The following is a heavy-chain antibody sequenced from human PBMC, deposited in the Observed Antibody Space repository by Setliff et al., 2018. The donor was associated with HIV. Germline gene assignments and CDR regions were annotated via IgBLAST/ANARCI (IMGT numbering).Heavy chain of an antibody. J-gene: IGHJ4*02. D-gene: IGHD4-17*01. Sequence: ASVKVSCKASGYTFTGYYMHWVRQAPGQGLEWMGRIDPNSGGTNYVQKFQGRVTLTGDTSITTAYMELSRLRSDDTAVYFCARGTVTTLDYFDYWGQGTLVTVSS. CDR3: ARGTVTTLDYFDY. CDR2: IDPNSGGT. V-gene: IGHV1-2*06. CDR1: GYTFTGYY.